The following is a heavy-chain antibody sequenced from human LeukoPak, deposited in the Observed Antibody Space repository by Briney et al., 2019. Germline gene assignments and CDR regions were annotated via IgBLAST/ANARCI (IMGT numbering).Heavy chain of an antibody. V-gene: IGHV3-30-3*01. D-gene: IGHD3-10*01. CDR2: ISYDGSNK. J-gene: IGHJ4*02. Sequence: PGRSLRLSCAASGFTFSSYAMHWVRQAPGKGLEWVAVISYDGSNKYYADSVKGRFTISRDNSKNTLYLQMNSLRAEDTAVYYCARGRMVRGVIAGYYFDYWGQGTLVTVSS. CDR3: ARGRMVRGVIAGYYFDY. CDR1: GFTFSSYA.